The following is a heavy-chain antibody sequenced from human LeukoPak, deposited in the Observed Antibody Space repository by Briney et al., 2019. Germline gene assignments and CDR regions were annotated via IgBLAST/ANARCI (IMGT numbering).Heavy chain of an antibody. CDR2: IKSKTDGSTT. Sequence: GGSLRLSCAASGFTFSNAWMSWVRQAPGKGLEWVGRIKSKTDGSTTDYAAPVKGRFTISRDDSQNTLYLQMNSLKTEDTAVYYCTTLDTAYWGQGTLVTVSS. V-gene: IGHV3-15*01. CDR3: TTLDTAY. D-gene: IGHD5-18*01. CDR1: GFTFSNAW. J-gene: IGHJ4*02.